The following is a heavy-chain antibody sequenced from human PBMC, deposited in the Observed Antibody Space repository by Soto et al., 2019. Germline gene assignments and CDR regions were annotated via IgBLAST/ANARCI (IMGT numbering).Heavy chain of an antibody. CDR1: GYTFTSYY. CDR2: INPSGGST. J-gene: IGHJ5*02. CDR3: AREGDGYNYDLNWFDP. D-gene: IGHD5-12*01. Sequence: ASVKVSCKASGYTFTSYYMHWVRQAPGQGLEWMGIINPSGGSTSYAQKFQGRVTMTRDTSTSTVYMELSSLRSEDTAVYYCAREGDGYNYDLNWFDPWGQGTLVTVSS. V-gene: IGHV1-46*03.